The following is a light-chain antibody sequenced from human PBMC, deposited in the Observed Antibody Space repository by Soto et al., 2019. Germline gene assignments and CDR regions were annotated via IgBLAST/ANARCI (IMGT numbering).Light chain of an antibody. CDR3: SSYTSSSTL. J-gene: IGLJ1*01. CDR2: EVS. Sequence: QSVLTPPASVSGSPGQSHTISCTGTSSDVGSYNYVSWYQQHQGKAPKLMIYEVSDRPSGISSRFSGSKSGNTASLTISGLQTEDEADYYCSSYTSSSTLFGTGTKVTVL. V-gene: IGLV2-14*01. CDR1: SSDVGSYNY.